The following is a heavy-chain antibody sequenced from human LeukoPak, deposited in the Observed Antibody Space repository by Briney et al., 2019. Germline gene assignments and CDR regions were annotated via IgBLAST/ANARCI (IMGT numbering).Heavy chain of an antibody. J-gene: IGHJ4*02. Sequence: PGGSLRLSCAASGFTFSSYGMHWVRQAPGKGLEWVAVISYDGSNKYYADSVRGRFTISRDNSKNTLYVQMNNLRVEDTAVYYCVKDQSEGGDKDYWGQGTLVTVSS. V-gene: IGHV3-30*19. CDR1: GFTFSSYG. D-gene: IGHD2-21*01. CDR3: VKDQSEGGDKDY. CDR2: ISYDGSNK.